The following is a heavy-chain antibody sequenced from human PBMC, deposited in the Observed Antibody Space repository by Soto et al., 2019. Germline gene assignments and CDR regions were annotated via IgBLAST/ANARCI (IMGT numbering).Heavy chain of an antibody. V-gene: IGHV3-48*02. D-gene: IGHD1-26*01. Sequence: GGSLRLSCAASGFTFSTFRMNWVRQAPGKGLEWLSYIGGSGGSISYADSVKGRFTISRDNGKNTLYLQMSSLRDEDKAVYYCARDLAWAFDSWGQGALVTVSS. CDR2: IGGSGGSI. J-gene: IGHJ4*02. CDR3: ARDLAWAFDS. CDR1: GFTFSTFR.